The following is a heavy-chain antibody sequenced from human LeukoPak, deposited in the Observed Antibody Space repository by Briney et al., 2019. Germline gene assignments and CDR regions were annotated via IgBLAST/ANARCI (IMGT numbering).Heavy chain of an antibody. D-gene: IGHD5-18*01. Sequence: GGSLRLSCAASGFTFSSYSMNWVRQAPGKGLEWVANIKQDGSEKYYVDSVKGRFTISRDNAKNSLYLQMNSLRAEDTAVYYCARDGRGIIQLWGQGTLVTVSS. V-gene: IGHV3-7*01. J-gene: IGHJ4*02. CDR1: GFTFSSYS. CDR3: ARDGRGIIQL. CDR2: IKQDGSEK.